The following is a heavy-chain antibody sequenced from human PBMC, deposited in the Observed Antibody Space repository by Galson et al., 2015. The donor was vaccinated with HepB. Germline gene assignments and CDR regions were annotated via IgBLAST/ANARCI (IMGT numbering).Heavy chain of an antibody. CDR2: ISYDGSNK. D-gene: IGHD2-21*01. J-gene: IGHJ4*02. Sequence: SLRLSCAASGFTFSSYGMHWVRQAPGKGLEWVAVISYDGSNKYYADSVKGRFTISRDNSKNTLYLQMNSLRAEDTAVYYCAKDGALWYFDYWGQGTLVAVSS. CDR3: AKDGALWYFDY. CDR1: GFTFSSYG. V-gene: IGHV3-30*18.